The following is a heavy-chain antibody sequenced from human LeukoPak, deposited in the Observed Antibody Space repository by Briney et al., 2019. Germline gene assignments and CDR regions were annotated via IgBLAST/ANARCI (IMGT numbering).Heavy chain of an antibody. CDR2: ICFSGDNS. J-gene: IGHJ3*01. CDR1: GFNFRDAA. V-gene: IGHV3-23*01. CDR3: AKDIQLST. Sequence: PGGSLRLSCAASGFNFRDAAMTWVRQAPGKGLEWVSLICFSGDNSYYADSVKGRFTISRDNSKNTLSLQMNSLRVEDTAIYYCAKDIQLSTWGLGTMVTVSS. D-gene: IGHD5-24*01.